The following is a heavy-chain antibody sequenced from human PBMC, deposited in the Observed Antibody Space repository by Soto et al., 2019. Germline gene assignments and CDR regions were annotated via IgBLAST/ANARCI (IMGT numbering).Heavy chain of an antibody. CDR1: GYTFTSYG. CDR2: ISAYNGNT. J-gene: IGHJ6*02. D-gene: IGHD5-18*01. CDR3: ARDSWIQLWLALDHYGMDV. Sequence: QVQLVQSGAEVKKPGASVKVSCKASGYTFTSYGISSVRQAPGQGHVWMGWISAYNGNTNYAQKLQGRVTMTTDAATSTAYMELRSLRADDTAVYYCARDSWIQLWLALDHYGMDVWGQGTTVTVS. V-gene: IGHV1-18*04.